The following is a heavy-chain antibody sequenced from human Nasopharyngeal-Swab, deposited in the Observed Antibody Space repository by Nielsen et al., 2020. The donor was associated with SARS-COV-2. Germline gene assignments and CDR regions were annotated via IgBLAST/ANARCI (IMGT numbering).Heavy chain of an antibody. V-gene: IGHV4-31*03. CDR1: GGSISSGGYY. CDR2: IHYSGST. Sequence: SETLSLTCTVSGGSISSGGYYWSWIRQHPGKGMEWIGSIHYSGSTYYNPSLKSRVTISVDTSKNQFSLKLSSVTAADTSVYYCARAPTITIFGVVANFDYWGQGTLVTVSS. D-gene: IGHD3-3*01. CDR3: ARAPTITIFGVVANFDY. J-gene: IGHJ4*02.